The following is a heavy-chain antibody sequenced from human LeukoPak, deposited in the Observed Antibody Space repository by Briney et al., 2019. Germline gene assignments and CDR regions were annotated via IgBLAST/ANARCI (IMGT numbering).Heavy chain of an antibody. V-gene: IGHV1-2*02. CDR2: INPNSGGT. Sequence: GASVKVSCKASGYTFTGYYMHWVRQAPGQGLEWMGWINPNSGGTNYAQKFQGRVTMARDTSISTAYMELSRLRSDDTAVYYCARDYNAWFVELFGWFDPWGQGTLVTVSS. D-gene: IGHD3-10*01. CDR3: ARDYNAWFVELFGWFDP. J-gene: IGHJ5*02. CDR1: GYTFTGYY.